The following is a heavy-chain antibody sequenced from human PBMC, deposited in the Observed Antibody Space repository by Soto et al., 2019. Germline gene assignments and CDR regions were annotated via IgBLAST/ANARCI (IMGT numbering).Heavy chain of an antibody. CDR1: GGSISSGGYS. Sequence: QLQLQESGSGLVKPSQTLSLTCAVSGGSISSGGYSWTWIRQPPGKGLEWIGYIYHSGSTYYNPSLKSRVTISVYRSKNQFSLKLSSVTAADTAVYYCARGLHDSNYYYFYGMDVWGQGTTVTVSS. D-gene: IGHD2-15*01. V-gene: IGHV4-30-2*01. CDR2: IYHSGST. CDR3: ARGLHDSNYYYFYGMDV. J-gene: IGHJ6*02.